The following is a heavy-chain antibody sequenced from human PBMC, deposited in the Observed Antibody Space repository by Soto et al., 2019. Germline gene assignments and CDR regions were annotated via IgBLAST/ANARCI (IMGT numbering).Heavy chain of an antibody. Sequence: QVQLVEAGGGVVQPGRSLRLSCAASGFTFSSYGMHWVRQAPGKGLEWVAVIWYDGSNKYYAYYVKGRFTISRDNYKNKLHLQMNSLRAEDTAVYYCARENIVVVPAARRAFDILGQGTMVTLSS. CDR1: GFTFSSYG. J-gene: IGHJ3*02. CDR2: IWYDGSNK. CDR3: ARENIVVVPAARRAFDI. D-gene: IGHD2-2*01. V-gene: IGHV3-33*01.